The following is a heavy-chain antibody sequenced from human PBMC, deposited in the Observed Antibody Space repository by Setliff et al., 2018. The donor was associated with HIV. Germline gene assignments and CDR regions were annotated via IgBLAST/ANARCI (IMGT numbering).Heavy chain of an antibody. CDR1: GFTFSSYS. V-gene: IGHV3-48*04. D-gene: IGHD3-22*01. CDR3: ARASSYYYDSSGYSSYVDY. J-gene: IGHJ4*02. CDR2: ISSSSSTI. Sequence: GGSLRLSCAASGFTFSSYSMNWVRQAPGKGLEWVSYISSSSSTIYYADSVKGRFTISRDNAKNSLYLQMNSLRAEDTAVYYCARASSYYYDSSGYSSYVDYWGQGTLVTVSS.